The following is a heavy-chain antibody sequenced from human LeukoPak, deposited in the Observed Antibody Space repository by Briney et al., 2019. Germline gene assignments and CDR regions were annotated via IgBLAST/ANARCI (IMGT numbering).Heavy chain of an antibody. D-gene: IGHD4-23*01. J-gene: IGHJ4*02. V-gene: IGHV4-4*07. CDR1: GGSINSYY. Sequence: SETLSLTCSVSGGSINSYYWSWIRQPAGKGLEWIGRIYSSGSTNYNPSLKSRVSMSVDTSKNQFSLKLTSVTAADTAVYYCARGGKATVVTMWGQGILVTVSS. CDR3: ARGGKATVVTM. CDR2: IYSSGST.